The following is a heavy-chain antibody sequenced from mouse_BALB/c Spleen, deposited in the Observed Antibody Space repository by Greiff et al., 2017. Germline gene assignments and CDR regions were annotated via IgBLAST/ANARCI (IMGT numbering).Heavy chain of an antibody. CDR3: TRRRTYYGSSSFDY. CDR2: IYPGNSDT. V-gene: IGHV1-5*01. Sequence: EVQLQQSGTVLARPGASVKMSCKASGYSFTSYWMHWVKQRPGQGLEWIGAIYPGNSDTSYNQKFKGKAKLTAVTSASTAYMELSSLTNEDSAVYYCTRRRTYYGSSSFDYWGQGTTLTVSS. CDR1: GYSFTSYW. D-gene: IGHD1-1*01. J-gene: IGHJ2*01.